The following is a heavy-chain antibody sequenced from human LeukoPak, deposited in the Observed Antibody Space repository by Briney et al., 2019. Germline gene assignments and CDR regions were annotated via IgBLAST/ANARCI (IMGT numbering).Heavy chain of an antibody. CDR1: GFTFSSYA. J-gene: IGHJ4*02. Sequence: GGSLRLSCAASGFTFSSYAMHWVRQAPGKGLEYVSAISSNGGSTYYANSVKGRFTISRDNSKNTLYLQMGSLRAEDMAVYYCARVGGIADPGYDYWGQGTLVTVSS. CDR3: ARVGGIADPGYDY. D-gene: IGHD6-13*01. V-gene: IGHV3-64*01. CDR2: ISSNGGST.